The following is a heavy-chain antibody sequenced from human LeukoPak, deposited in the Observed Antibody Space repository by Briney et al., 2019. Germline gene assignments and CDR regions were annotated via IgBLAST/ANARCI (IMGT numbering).Heavy chain of an antibody. CDR3: ASLGLLWFGESPSQFDY. V-gene: IGHV4-34*01. J-gene: IGHJ4*02. CDR1: GGSLSGYY. Sequence: SETLSLTCAVSGGSLSGYYWTWIRQPPGKGLEWIGEINHSGSTNYNPSLKSRVTISVDTSKNQFSLKLSSVTAADTAVYYCASLGLLWFGESPSQFDYWGQGTLVTVSS. CDR2: INHSGST. D-gene: IGHD3-10*01.